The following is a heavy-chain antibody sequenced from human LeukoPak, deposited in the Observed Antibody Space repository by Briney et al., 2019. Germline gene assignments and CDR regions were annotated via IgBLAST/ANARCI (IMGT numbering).Heavy chain of an antibody. CDR3: ARTRYYYNSRSYGAPYYFDY. Sequence: RSSETLSLTCAVYGGSFSTYYWSWIRQPPGKGLEWIGEINHRGSTNYNPSLKSRVTISLDTSKNQFSLKLSSVTAADTAVYYCARTRYYYNSRSYGAPYYFDYWGQGTLVTVSS. CDR2: INHRGST. V-gene: IGHV4-34*01. CDR1: GGSFSTYY. D-gene: IGHD3-10*01. J-gene: IGHJ4*02.